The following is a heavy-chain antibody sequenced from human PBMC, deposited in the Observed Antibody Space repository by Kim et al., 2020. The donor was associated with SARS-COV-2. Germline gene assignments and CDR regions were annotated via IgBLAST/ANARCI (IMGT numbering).Heavy chain of an antibody. Sequence: GGSLRLSCAASGFTASGFTFSNHGMHWVRQAPGKGLEWVAIFSHDGSSRYYADSVKGRFTISRDNSQNIIYLEMNSLREEDTAVYXCAKEAGDFWSGFNYXXDFWGXXXLVTVS. J-gene: IGHJ4*01. CDR2: FSHDGSSR. V-gene: IGHV3-30*18. CDR3: AKEAGDFWSGFNYXXDF. D-gene: IGHD3-3*01. CDR1: SGFTASGFTFSNHG.